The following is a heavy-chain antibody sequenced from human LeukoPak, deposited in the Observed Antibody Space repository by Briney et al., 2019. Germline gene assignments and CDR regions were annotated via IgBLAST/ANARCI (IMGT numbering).Heavy chain of an antibody. CDR2: IRSKAYGGTT. CDR3: TRVRIRYCSGGSCYDLDY. J-gene: IGHJ4*02. V-gene: IGHV3-49*04. Sequence: GGSLRLSCTASGFTLGDYAMSWVRPAPGKGVEGVGFIRSKAYGGTTEYAASVKGRFTISRDDSKSIAYLQMNSLKTEDTAVYCCTRVRIRYCSGGSCYDLDYWGQGTLVTVSS. CDR1: GFTLGDYA. D-gene: IGHD2-15*01.